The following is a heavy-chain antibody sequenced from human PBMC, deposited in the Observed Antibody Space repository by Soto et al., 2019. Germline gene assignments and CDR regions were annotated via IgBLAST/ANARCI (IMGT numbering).Heavy chain of an antibody. CDR3: ATQPGIAAAGTFDY. D-gene: IGHD6-13*01. Sequence: QLQLQESGPGLVKPSETLSLTCTVSGGSISSSSYYWGWIRQPPGKGLEWIGSIYYSGSTYYNPSLKSRVTIYVDTSKNQFSLKLSSVTAADTAVYYCATQPGIAAAGTFDYWGQGTLVTVSS. CDR1: GGSISSSSYY. V-gene: IGHV4-39*01. J-gene: IGHJ4*02. CDR2: IYYSGST.